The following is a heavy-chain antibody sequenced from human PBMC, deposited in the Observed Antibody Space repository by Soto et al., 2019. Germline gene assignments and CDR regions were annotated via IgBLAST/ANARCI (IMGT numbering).Heavy chain of an antibody. CDR1: GGSISSYY. V-gene: IGHV4-59*01. CDR3: ARDQAGTTSGMDV. D-gene: IGHD1-7*01. Sequence: QVQLQESGPGLVKPSETLSLTCTVSGGSISSYYWSWIRQPPGKGLEWIGYIYYSGSTNYNPSLKSRVTISVDTSKNQVSLKLSSVTAADTAVYYCARDQAGTTSGMDVWGQGTTVTVSS. J-gene: IGHJ6*02. CDR2: IYYSGST.